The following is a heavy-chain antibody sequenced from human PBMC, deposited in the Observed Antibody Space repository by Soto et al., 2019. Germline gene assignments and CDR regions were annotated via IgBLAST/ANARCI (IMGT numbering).Heavy chain of an antibody. CDR3: AKDLSGNSNNWFDP. D-gene: IGHD2-21*02. CDR1: GFTFSSYA. J-gene: IGHJ5*02. V-gene: IGHV3-23*01. CDR2: ISGSGSST. Sequence: GGSLRLSCAASGFTFSSYAMSWVRQAPGKGLEWVSAISGSGSSTYYADSVKGRFTISRDNSKNTLYLQMNSLRAEDTAVYYCAKDLSGNSNNWFDPWGQGTLVTVSS.